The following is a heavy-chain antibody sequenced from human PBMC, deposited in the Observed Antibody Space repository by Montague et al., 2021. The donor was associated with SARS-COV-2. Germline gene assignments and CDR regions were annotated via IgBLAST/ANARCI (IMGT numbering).Heavy chain of an antibody. D-gene: IGHD3-10*01. Sequence: SETLSLTCTVSGGSIANSDNYWSWVRQPPGKGLEWIGSVLYTGTPYYHPSLTARVTISVDTSKNQFSLKMYSVTAADTATYFCVAGGASAKAGSYWGQGTLVTVSS. CDR3: VAGGASAKAGSY. CDR2: VLYTGTP. CDR1: GGSIANSDNY. J-gene: IGHJ4*02. V-gene: IGHV4-39*07.